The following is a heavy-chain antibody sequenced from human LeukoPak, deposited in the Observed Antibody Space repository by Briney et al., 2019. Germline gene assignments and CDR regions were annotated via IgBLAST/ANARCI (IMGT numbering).Heavy chain of an antibody. Sequence: PSETLSLTCTVSGGSISTYSWSWIRQPAGKGLEWIGRIYTSGSTNYNPSLKSRATMSVDTSKNQFSLKLSSVTAADTAIYYCARTSERYTSNWSVGPIDYWGQGTLVTVSS. V-gene: IGHV4-4*07. J-gene: IGHJ4*02. D-gene: IGHD6-13*01. CDR3: ARTSERYTSNWSVGPIDY. CDR2: IYTSGST. CDR1: GGSISTYS.